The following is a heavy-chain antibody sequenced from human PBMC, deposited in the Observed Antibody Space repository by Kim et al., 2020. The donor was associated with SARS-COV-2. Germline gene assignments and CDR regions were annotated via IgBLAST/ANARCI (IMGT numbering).Heavy chain of an antibody. CDR2: GNRGWCSR. D-gene: IGHD1-26*01. CDR3: AKGHSGSFGYFDL. CDR1: GFTFSTYT. J-gene: IGHJ2*01. V-gene: IGHV3-23*01. Sequence: GGSLRLSCAASGFTFSTYTLSWVRQAPGKGLEWVTGGNRGWCSRSDADAVKGRFTSSRDNSKNTLYLQMNSRRAEDTALYYCAKGHSGSFGYFDLWGRGTLVSVSS.